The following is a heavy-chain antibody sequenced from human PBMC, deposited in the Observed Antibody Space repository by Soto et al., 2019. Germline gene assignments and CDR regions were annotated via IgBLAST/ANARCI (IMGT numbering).Heavy chain of an antibody. CDR1: GFTFSSYA. Sequence: QVQLVESGGGVVQPGRSLRLSCAPSGFTFSSYAMHWVRQAPGKGPEWVAVISYDGNNKFYADSVKGRFTISRDNSKNPLYRQMNSLRDEDTAVYYCAKAPGTCGYYGMDVWGQGITVTVSS. J-gene: IGHJ6*02. V-gene: IGHV3-30*18. CDR2: ISYDGNNK. D-gene: IGHD3-22*01. CDR3: AKAPGTCGYYGMDV.